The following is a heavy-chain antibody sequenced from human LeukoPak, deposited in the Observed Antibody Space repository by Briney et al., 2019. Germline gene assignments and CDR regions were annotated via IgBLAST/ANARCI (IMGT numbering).Heavy chain of an antibody. CDR1: GFTVSSKY. Sequence: GGSLRLSCAASGFTVSSKYMSWVRQAPGKGLEWVSTLYSNGNTYYADSVKGRFTISRDNAKNTLYLQMSSLRAEDTAVYYCARDRGPRTGFMVREAYDYWGQGTLVTVSS. J-gene: IGHJ4*02. V-gene: IGHV3-53*01. CDR3: ARDRGPRTGFMVREAYDY. D-gene: IGHD3-10*01. CDR2: LYSNGNT.